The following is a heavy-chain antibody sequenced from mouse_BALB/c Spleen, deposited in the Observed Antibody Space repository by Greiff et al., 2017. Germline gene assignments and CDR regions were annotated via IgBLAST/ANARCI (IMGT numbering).Heavy chain of an antibody. CDR3: ALTRNYFDY. Sequence: EVQLQQSGAELVKPGASVKLSCTASGFNITDTYMHWVKQRPEQGLEWIGRIDPANGNTKYDPKFQGKATITADTSSNTAYLQLSSLTSEDTAVYYCALTRNYFDYWGQGTTLTVSA. V-gene: IGHV14-3*02. J-gene: IGHJ2*01. CDR1: GFNITDTY. CDR2: IDPANGNT.